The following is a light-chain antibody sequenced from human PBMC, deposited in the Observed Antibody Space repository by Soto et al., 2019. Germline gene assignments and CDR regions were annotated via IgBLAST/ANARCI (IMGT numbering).Light chain of an antibody. CDR2: RNN. J-gene: IGLJ1*01. CDR1: SSNIGTNT. Sequence: QSVLTQPPSASGTPGQRGTISCSGSSSNIGTNTVNWYRHLPGTAPKLLIYRNNERPSGVPDRFSGSKSGTSASLAISGLQSEDEADYYCAAWDDSLNGYVFGTGTKVTVL. CDR3: AAWDDSLNGYV. V-gene: IGLV1-44*01.